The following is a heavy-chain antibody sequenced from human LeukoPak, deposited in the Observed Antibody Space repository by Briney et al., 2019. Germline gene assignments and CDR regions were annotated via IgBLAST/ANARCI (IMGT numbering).Heavy chain of an antibody. J-gene: IGHJ6*03. Sequence: PSETLSLTCTVSGGSISSYYWSWIRQPPGKGLEWIGYIYYSGSTNYNPSLKSRVTISVDTSKNQFSLKLSSVTAADTAVYYCARGRYDYVWGSYRYYYYMDVWGKGTTVTISS. V-gene: IGHV4-59*01. CDR2: IYYSGST. CDR3: ARGRYDYVWGSYRYYYYMDV. CDR1: GGSISSYY. D-gene: IGHD3-16*02.